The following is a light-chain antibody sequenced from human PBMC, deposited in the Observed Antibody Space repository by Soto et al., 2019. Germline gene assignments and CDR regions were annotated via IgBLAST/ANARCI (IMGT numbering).Light chain of an antibody. J-gene: IGKJ1*01. CDR1: QYIGDF. CDR3: QESFFTLGT. V-gene: IGKV1-39*01. Sequence: DIQMTQSPSTLSGSVGDRVTITCRASQYIGDFLNWYQQTPGKAPKLLIFGASNLHIGVPSRFSGSGSGTEFTLTINNLQREDFATYYCQESFFTLGTFGRGTKVDIK. CDR2: GAS.